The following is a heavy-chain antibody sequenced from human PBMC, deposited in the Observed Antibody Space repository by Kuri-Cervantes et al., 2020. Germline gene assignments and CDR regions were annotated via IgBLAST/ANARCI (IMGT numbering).Heavy chain of an antibody. D-gene: IGHD4-17*01. CDR2: ISGSDYSR. CDR1: GFTFSSYA. CDR3: AKDPNGDYVGAFDD. V-gene: IGHV3-23*01. Sequence: GESLKISCAASGFTFSSYALTWVRQAPGKGLEWVSSISGSDYSRYADFVKGRFTISRDNSKNTLYLQMNSPRAEDTAVYYCAKDPNGDYVGAFDDWGQGTLVTVSS. J-gene: IGHJ4*02.